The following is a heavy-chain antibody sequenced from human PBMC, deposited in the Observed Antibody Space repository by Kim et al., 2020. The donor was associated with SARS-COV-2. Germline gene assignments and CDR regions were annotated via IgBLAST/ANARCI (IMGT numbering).Heavy chain of an antibody. CDR1: GFTFSSYA. V-gene: IGHV3-30-3*01. J-gene: IGHJ3*01. D-gene: IGHD6-19*01. CDR3: ARESGGGGSS. CDR2: ISYDGSNK. Sequence: GGSLRLSCAASGFTFSSYAMHWVRQAPGKGLEWVAVISYDGSNKYYADSVKGRFTISRDNSKNTLYLQMNSLRAEDTAVYYCARESGGGGSSWGQGTMVT.